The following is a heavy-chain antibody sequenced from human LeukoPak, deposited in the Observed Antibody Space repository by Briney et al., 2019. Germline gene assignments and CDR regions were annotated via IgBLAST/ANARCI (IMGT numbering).Heavy chain of an antibody. V-gene: IGHV4-4*07. CDR3: ARDRGPAYYSGSGICYKGYYYYMDV. J-gene: IGHJ6*03. Sequence: SETLSLTCTVSGGSINTYYWSWIRQSAEKGLEGIGRIYSSGSTNYNPSLKSRVTMSVDTSKNQFSLKLTSVTAADTAVYYCARDRGPAYYSGSGICYKGYYYYMDVWGKGTTVTVSS. D-gene: IGHD3-10*01. CDR1: GGSINTYY. CDR2: IYSSGST.